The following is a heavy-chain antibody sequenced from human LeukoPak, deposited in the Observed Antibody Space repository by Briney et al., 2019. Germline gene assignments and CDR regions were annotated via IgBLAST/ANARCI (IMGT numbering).Heavy chain of an antibody. V-gene: IGHV4-39*02. CDR3: AREIVGATSSYYMDV. Sequence: PSEALSLTCTVSGGSNSSSSYYWGWIRQPPGKGLEWIGSIYYSGSTYYNPSLKSRVTISVDTSKNQFSLKLSSVTAADTAVYYCAREIVGATSSYYMDVWGKGTTVTVSS. CDR1: GGSNSSSSYY. J-gene: IGHJ6*03. D-gene: IGHD1-26*01. CDR2: IYYSGST.